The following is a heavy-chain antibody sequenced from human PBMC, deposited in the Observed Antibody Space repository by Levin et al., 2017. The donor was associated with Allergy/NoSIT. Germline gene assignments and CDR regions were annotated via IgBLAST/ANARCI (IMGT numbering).Heavy chain of an antibody. CDR2: IWYDGSNK. CDR1: GFTFSSYG. D-gene: IGHD6-19*01. J-gene: IGHJ6*02. CDR3: ARDGVAVAKLYYYYGMDV. V-gene: IGHV3-33*01. Sequence: GGSLRLSCAASGFTFSSYGMHWVRQAPGKGLEWVAVIWYDGSNKYYADSVKGRFTISRDNSKNTLYLQMNSLRAEDTAVYYCARDGVAVAKLYYYYGMDVWGQGTTVTVSS.